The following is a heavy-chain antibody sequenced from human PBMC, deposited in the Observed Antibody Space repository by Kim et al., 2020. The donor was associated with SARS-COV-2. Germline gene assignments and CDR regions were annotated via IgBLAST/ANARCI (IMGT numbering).Heavy chain of an antibody. Sequence: DTRYTPSFRGKVTFSVDKSISTAYLQWSSLKASDTAMYYCARQGPNIADDYWGQGTLVTVSS. CDR2: DT. J-gene: IGHJ4*02. D-gene: IGHD3-16*02. CDR3: ARQGPNIADDY. V-gene: IGHV5-51*01.